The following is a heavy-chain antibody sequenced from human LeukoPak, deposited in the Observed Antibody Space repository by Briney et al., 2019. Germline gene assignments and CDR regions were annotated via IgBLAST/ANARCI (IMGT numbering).Heavy chain of an antibody. CDR2: ISTNGDT. J-gene: IGHJ4*02. Sequence: PSQTLSLTCTVSGGSISSGNYYWSWIRQPAGRGLECIGHISTNGDTNYNPSLTSRVTMSVDRSKNHFSLKLTSVTSADTAVYYCARGSQYCDVLTGYSTHFDSWGQGTLVTVSS. D-gene: IGHD3-9*01. CDR1: GGSISSGNYY. V-gene: IGHV4-61*09. CDR3: ARGSQYCDVLTGYSTHFDS.